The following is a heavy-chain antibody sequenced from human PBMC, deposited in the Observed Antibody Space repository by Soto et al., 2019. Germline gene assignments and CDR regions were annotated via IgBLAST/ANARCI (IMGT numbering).Heavy chain of an antibody. CDR1: GGSISSSSYY. D-gene: IGHD2-2*01. Sequence: SETLSLTCTVSGGSISSSSYYWGWIRQPPGKGLEWIGSIYYSGSTYYNPSLKSRVTISVDTSKNQFSLKLSSVTAADTAVYYCARVPHVAPAAYPCLFDPWGQGTLVTVSS. V-gene: IGHV4-39*01. CDR2: IYYSGST. CDR3: ARVPHVAPAAYPCLFDP. J-gene: IGHJ5*02.